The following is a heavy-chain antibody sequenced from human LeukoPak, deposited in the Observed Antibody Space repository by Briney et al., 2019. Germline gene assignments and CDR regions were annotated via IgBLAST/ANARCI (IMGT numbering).Heavy chain of an antibody. CDR2: IYYSGST. Sequence: SETLSLTCAVYGGSFSGYYWSWIRQPPGKGLEWIGYIYYSGSTNYNPSLKSRVTISVDTSKNQFSLKLSSVTAADTAVYYCARVNYDSSGYYYYYYYMDVWGKGTTVTISS. V-gene: IGHV4-59*01. D-gene: IGHD3-22*01. CDR1: GGSFSGYY. J-gene: IGHJ6*03. CDR3: ARVNYDSSGYYYYYYYMDV.